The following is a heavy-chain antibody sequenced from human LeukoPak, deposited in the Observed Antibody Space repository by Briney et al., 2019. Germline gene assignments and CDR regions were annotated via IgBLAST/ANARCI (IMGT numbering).Heavy chain of an antibody. V-gene: IGHV1-69*13. CDR2: ITPISATP. CDR1: GGTFSNYA. CDR3: ARWAGYCRITNCYSAFDY. J-gene: IGHJ4*02. D-gene: IGHD2-2*02. Sequence: SVKVSSKASGGTFSNYAISWVRQAPGQGLEWMGGITPISATPSYAQKFQGRVTITADESTSTAYMELSGLRSEDTAVYYCARWAGYCRITNCYSAFDYWGQGTLVTVSS.